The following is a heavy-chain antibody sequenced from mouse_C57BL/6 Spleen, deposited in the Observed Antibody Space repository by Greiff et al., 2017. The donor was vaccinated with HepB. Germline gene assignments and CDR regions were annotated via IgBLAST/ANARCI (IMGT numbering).Heavy chain of an antibody. J-gene: IGHJ3*01. CDR1: GYTFTSYW. CDR2: IDPSDSYT. V-gene: IGHV1-50*01. CDR3: ARREEGFAY. Sequence: QVQLQQSGAELVKPGASVKLSCKASGYTFTSYWMQWVKQRPGQGLEWIGEIDPSDSYTNYNQKFKGKATLTVDTSSSTAYMQLSSLTSEDSAVYYCARREEGFAYWGQGTLVTVPA.